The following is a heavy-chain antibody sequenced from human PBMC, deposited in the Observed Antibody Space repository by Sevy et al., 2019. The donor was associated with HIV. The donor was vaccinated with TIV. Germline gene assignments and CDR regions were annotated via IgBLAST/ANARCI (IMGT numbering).Heavy chain of an antibody. Sequence: SETLSLTCAVYGGSFSGYYWSWIRQPPGKGLEWIGEINHSGSTNYNPSLKSRVTISVDTSKNQFSLKLSSVTAADTAVYYCAGGRMNNYGSGGKLRAFDIWGQGTMVTVSS. CDR3: AGGRMNNYGSGGKLRAFDI. V-gene: IGHV4-34*01. CDR1: GGSFSGYY. CDR2: INHSGST. D-gene: IGHD3-10*01. J-gene: IGHJ3*02.